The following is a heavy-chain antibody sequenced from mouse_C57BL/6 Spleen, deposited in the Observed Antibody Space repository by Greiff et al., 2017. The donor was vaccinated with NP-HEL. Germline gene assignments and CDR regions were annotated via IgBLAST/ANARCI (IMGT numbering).Heavy chain of an antibody. J-gene: IGHJ1*03. CDR3: TTPLTTVVARYFDV. V-gene: IGHV14-4*01. Sequence: EVQLQQSGAELVRPGASVKLSCTASGFNIKDDYMHWVKQRPEQGLEWIGWIDPENGDTEYASKFQGKATITADTSSSTAYLQLSSLTSEDTAVYYCTTPLTTVVARYFDVWGTGTTVTVSS. D-gene: IGHD1-1*01. CDR2: IDPENGDT. CDR1: GFNIKDDY.